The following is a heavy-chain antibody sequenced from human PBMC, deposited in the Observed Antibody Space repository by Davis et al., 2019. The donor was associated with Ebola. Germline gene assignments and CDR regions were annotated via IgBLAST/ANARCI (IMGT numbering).Heavy chain of an antibody. CDR1: GFTFSTYS. Sequence: GESLKISCAASGFTFSTYSMSWVRQAPGKGLEWVSSISSDSDYIYYADSAKGRFTISRDNAKNSLYLQMNSLRAGDTAVYYCARGFFSLYYYGLDVWGKGTTVTVSS. D-gene: IGHD2/OR15-2a*01. V-gene: IGHV3-21*01. CDR2: ISSDSDYI. J-gene: IGHJ6*04. CDR3: ARGFFSLYYYGLDV.